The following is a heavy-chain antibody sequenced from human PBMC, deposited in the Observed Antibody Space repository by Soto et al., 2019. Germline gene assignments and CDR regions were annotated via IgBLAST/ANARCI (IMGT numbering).Heavy chain of an antibody. CDR2: IYHSGST. CDR1: GGSISSGGYS. CDR3: ARGVGYDFWSGYSPRNYFDY. J-gene: IGHJ4*02. V-gene: IGHV4-30-2*01. D-gene: IGHD3-3*01. Sequence: SETLSLTCAVSGGSISSGGYSWSWIRQPPGKGLEWIGYIYHSGSTYYNPPLKSRVTISVDRSKNQFSLKLSSVTAADTAVYYCARGVGYDFWSGYSPRNYFDYWGQGTLVTVSS.